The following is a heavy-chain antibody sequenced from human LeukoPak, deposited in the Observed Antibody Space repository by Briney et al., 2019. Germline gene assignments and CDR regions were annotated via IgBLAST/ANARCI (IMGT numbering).Heavy chain of an antibody. V-gene: IGHV4-39*01. Sequence: SETLSLTCTVSGGSISSSSYYWGWIRQPPGKGLEWIESIYYSGSTYYNPSLKSRVTISVDTSKNQFSLKLSSVTAADTAVYYCARSLATTADAFDIWGQGTMVTVSS. D-gene: IGHD4-17*01. CDR1: GGSISSSSYY. CDR2: IYYSGST. J-gene: IGHJ3*02. CDR3: ARSLATTADAFDI.